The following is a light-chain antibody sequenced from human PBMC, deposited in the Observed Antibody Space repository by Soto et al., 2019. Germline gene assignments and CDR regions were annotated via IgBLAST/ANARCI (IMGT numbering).Light chain of an antibody. Sequence: EIVLTQSPATLSLSPGERATLSCRASQSVSSTYLAWYQQKPGQAPRLLIYGASTRATGIPDRFSGSESGTDFTLTISRLEPEDFAVYYCQQYGSSPVKFGQGTKVDIK. V-gene: IGKV3-20*01. CDR2: GAS. J-gene: IGKJ1*01. CDR1: QSVSSTY. CDR3: QQYGSSPVK.